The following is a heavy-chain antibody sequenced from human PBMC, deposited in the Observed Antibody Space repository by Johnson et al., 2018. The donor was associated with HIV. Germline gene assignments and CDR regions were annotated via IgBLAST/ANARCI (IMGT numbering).Heavy chain of an antibody. Sequence: QMQLVESGGGVVQPGGSLRLSCAASGFTFSSYGMHWVRQAPGKGLEWVAFIRYDGSNKYYADSVKGLFTISRDNSKNTLYLQMNSLRAEDTAVYYCARDQSSRQAFDIWGQGTMVTVSS. CDR1: GFTFSSYG. J-gene: IGHJ3*02. CDR3: ARDQSSRQAFDI. D-gene: IGHD6-6*01. CDR2: IRYDGSNK. V-gene: IGHV3-30*02.